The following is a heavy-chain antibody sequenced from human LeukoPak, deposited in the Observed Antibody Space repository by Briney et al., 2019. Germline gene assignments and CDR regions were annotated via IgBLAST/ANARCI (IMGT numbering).Heavy chain of an antibody. D-gene: IGHD4-23*01. J-gene: IGHJ3*02. V-gene: IGHV4-59*01. CDR2: IYYSGST. CDR3: ARGTLGGPAFDI. CDR1: GGSISSYY. Sequence: SETLSLTCTVSGGSISSYYWSWIRQPPGKGLEWIGYIYYSGSTNYNPSLKSRVTISVDTSKNQFSLKLSSVTAADTAVYYCARGTLGGPAFDIWGQGTMVTVSS.